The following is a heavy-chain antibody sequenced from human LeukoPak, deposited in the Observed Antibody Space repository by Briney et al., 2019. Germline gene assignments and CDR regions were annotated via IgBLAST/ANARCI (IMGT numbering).Heavy chain of an antibody. CDR3: AHRRDSSGWFNWFDP. J-gene: IGHJ5*02. Sequence: SGPTLVNPTQTLTLTCTFSGFSLSTNGVGVGWIPQPPGEAVEWLALFYWDDDRRYSPSLKSRLTIAKDTSKNHVVLTMTNMDPVDTATYYCAHRRDSSGWFNWFDPWGQGTLVTACS. CDR2: FYWDDDR. CDR1: GFSLSTNGVG. V-gene: IGHV2-5*02. D-gene: IGHD6-19*01.